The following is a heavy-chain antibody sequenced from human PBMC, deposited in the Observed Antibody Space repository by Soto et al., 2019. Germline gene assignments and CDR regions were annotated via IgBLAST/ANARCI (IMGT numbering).Heavy chain of an antibody. CDR1: GGSISSSSYY. J-gene: IGHJ6*02. CDR2: IYYSGST. D-gene: IGHD6-6*01. CDR3: ARQSSSYYYYYGMDV. Sequence: SETLSLTCTVSGGSISSSSYYWGWIRQPPGKGLEWIGSIYYSGSTYYNPSLKGRVTISVDTSKNQFSLKLSSVTAADTAVYYCARQSSSYYYYYGMDVWGQGTTVTVSS. V-gene: IGHV4-39*01.